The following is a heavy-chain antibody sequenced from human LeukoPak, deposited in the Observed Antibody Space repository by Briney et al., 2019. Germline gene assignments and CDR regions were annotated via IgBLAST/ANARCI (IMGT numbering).Heavy chain of an antibody. CDR2: INPKNGGT. J-gene: IGHJ3*02. V-gene: IGHV1-2*02. CDR3: AREQSSGYYRVGAFDI. Sequence: ASVKVSCKASGYTFNGYYMHWVRQAPGQGLEWMGWINPKNGGTHYAQKFQGRVTMTRDTSISTAYMELSSLRSEDTAVYYCAREQSSGYYRVGAFDIWGQGTMVTVSS. D-gene: IGHD3-22*01. CDR1: GYTFNGYY.